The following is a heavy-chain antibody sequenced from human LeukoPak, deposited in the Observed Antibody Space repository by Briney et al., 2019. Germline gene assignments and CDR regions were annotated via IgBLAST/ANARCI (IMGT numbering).Heavy chain of an antibody. J-gene: IGHJ6*02. CDR3: AREKRRDYYGMDV. CDR2: IYYSGST. V-gene: IGHV4-61*01. Sequence: ETLSLTCTVSGGSVSSGSYYWSWIRQPPGQGLEWIGYIYYSGSTNYNPSLKSRVTISVDTSKNQFSLKLSSVTAADTAVYYCAREKRRDYYGMDVWGQGTTVTVSS. CDR1: GGSVSSGSYY.